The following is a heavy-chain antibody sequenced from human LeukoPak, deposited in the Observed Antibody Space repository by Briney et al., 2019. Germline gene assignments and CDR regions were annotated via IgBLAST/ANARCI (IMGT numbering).Heavy chain of an antibody. Sequence: GGSLRLSCTVSGFTFSNYWMRWVRQAPGKGLEWVASIDKNGREKRYVDSVEGRFTISRDNAKRSLYLQMNSLRAEDTALYYCAKAVAAPGAFDIWGRGTVVTVSS. CDR1: GFTFSNYW. D-gene: IGHD6-19*01. J-gene: IGHJ3*02. CDR3: AKAVAAPGAFDI. V-gene: IGHV3-7*03. CDR2: IDKNGREK.